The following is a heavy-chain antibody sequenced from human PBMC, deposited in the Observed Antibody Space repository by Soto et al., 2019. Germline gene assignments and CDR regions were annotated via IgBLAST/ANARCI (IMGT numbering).Heavy chain of an antibody. Sequence: EVQLVESGGGLDKPGGSLRLSCAASGFTFSSYSMNWVRQAPGKGLEWVSSISSSSSYIYYADSVKGRFTISRDNAKNSLYLQMNGLRAEDTAVYYCARDQPGYSYGYGLGYWGQGTLVTVSS. CDR3: ARDQPGYSYGYGLGY. V-gene: IGHV3-21*01. CDR2: ISSSSSYI. D-gene: IGHD5-18*01. J-gene: IGHJ4*02. CDR1: GFTFSSYS.